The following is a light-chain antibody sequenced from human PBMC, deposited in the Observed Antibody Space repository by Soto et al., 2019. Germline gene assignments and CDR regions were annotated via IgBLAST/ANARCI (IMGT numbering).Light chain of an antibody. Sequence: EIVMTQSPATLSVSPGERATLSCRASQSVSSNLAWYQQKPGQAPRLLIYGASTRATGIPARLSGSGSGPEFTLTISSLQSEDFAVYYCQQYNNWPPYTFGQGTKLEIK. J-gene: IGKJ2*01. V-gene: IGKV3-15*01. CDR1: QSVSSN. CDR3: QQYNNWPPYT. CDR2: GAS.